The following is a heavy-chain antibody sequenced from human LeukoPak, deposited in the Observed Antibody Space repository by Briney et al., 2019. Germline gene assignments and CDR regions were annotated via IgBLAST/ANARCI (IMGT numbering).Heavy chain of an antibody. Sequence: SETLSLTCTVSGGSISSYYWSRIRQPPGKGLEWIGYIYTSGSTNYNPSLKSRVTISVDTSKNQFSLKLSSVTAADTAVYYCASGSSSGYYYMDVWGKGTTVTVSS. V-gene: IGHV4-4*09. D-gene: IGHD6-6*01. J-gene: IGHJ6*03. CDR3: ASGSSSGYYYMDV. CDR1: GGSISSYY. CDR2: IYTSGST.